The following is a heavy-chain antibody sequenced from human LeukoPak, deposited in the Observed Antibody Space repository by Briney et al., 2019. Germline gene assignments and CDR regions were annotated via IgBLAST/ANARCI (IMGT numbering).Heavy chain of an antibody. J-gene: IGHJ4*02. Sequence: SETLSLTCSVSGGSISSSNYYWGWIPQSPGKGLEWIGSIYYSGSTYYNPSLKSRLTISVDTSKNQFSLKLSSVTAADTAVYYCVRQKITTSDYWGQGNMVTVSS. CDR3: VRQKITTSDY. V-gene: IGHV4-39*01. CDR2: IYYSGST. D-gene: IGHD4-11*01. CDR1: GGSISSSNYY.